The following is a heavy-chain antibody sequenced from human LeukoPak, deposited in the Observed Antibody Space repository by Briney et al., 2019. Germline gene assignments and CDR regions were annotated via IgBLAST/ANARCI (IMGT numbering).Heavy chain of an antibody. V-gene: IGHV1-69*05. CDR2: IIPIFGTA. CDR3: ATTRGSYYYYYMDV. CDR1: GGTFSSYA. J-gene: IGHJ6*03. D-gene: IGHD5-24*01. Sequence: SVKVSCKASGGTFSSYAISWVRQAPGQGLEWMGRIIPIFGTANYARKFQGRVTITTDESTSTAYMELSSLRSEDTAVYYCATTRGSYYYYYMDVWGKGTTVTVSS.